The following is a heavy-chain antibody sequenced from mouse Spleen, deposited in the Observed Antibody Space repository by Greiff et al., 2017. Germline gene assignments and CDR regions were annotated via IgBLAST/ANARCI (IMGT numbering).Heavy chain of an antibody. D-gene: IGHD2-4*01. CDR1: GYSITSGYD. CDR3: ARGDYAHFDY. CDR2: ISYSGST. Sequence: EVQRVESGPGMVKPSQSLSLTCTVTGYSITSGYDWHWIRHFPGNKLEWMGYISYSGSTNYNPSLKSRISITHDTSKNHFFLKLNSVTTEDTATYYCARGDYAHFDYWGQGTTLTVSS. V-gene: IGHV3-1*01. J-gene: IGHJ2*01.